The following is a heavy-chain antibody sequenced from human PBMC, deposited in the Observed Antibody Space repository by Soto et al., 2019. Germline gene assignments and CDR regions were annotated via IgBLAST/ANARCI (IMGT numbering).Heavy chain of an antibody. Sequence: GGSLRLSCAGSGFTFSSYGIHWVRQAPGKGLEWVALISYDGGNEKYTESVKDRFTISRDDSHNVAYLQMSSLRTEDTAMYYCEKDRYSGTYPTDFDYWGQGSLVTVYS. D-gene: IGHD1-26*01. CDR2: ISYDGGNE. CDR1: GFTFSSYG. J-gene: IGHJ4*02. V-gene: IGHV3-30*18. CDR3: EKDRYSGTYPTDFDY.